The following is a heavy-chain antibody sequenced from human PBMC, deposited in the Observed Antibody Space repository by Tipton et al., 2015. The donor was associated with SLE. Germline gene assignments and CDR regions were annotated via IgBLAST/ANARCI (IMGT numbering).Heavy chain of an antibody. D-gene: IGHD4-17*01. V-gene: IGHV4-4*02. CDR3: AKDYNYDNADYN. J-gene: IGHJ4*02. Sequence: TLSLTCAVSGGSIRSSNWWSWVRQPPGKGLEWIGEIHHSGSTNSNPSLKSRVTISVDKSKNQFSLKLSSVTVADTAVYYCAKDYNYDNADYNWGQGKLVIVSS. CDR2: IHHSGST. CDR1: GGSIRSSNW.